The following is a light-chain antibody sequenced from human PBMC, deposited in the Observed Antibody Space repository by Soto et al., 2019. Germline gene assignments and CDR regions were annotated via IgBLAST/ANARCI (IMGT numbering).Light chain of an antibody. V-gene: IGKV1-39*01. CDR1: QSIGTY. CDR3: QQSYSTPYT. CDR2: AAS. Sequence: DIQMTQSPSSLSAFVGDRVTITCRATQSIGTYLSWYQQKPGKAPKLLIYAASSLQSGVPSSFGGSGSGTDFTLTISSLQPEDFDTYFCQQSYSTPYTFGQGTTLEIK. J-gene: IGKJ2*01.